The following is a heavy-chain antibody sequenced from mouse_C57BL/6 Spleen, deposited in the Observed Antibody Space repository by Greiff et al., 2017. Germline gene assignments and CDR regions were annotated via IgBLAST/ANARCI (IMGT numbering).Heavy chain of an antibody. J-gene: IGHJ1*03. CDR1: GYTFTSSW. D-gene: IGHD2-2*01. CDR2: IDPSDSAP. Sequence: QVPLQHPGAELVRPGSSVKLSCKASGYTFTSSWMHWVKQRPIQGLEWIGNIDPSDSAPHYHQKFKDKATLTVDKSSSTAYMQLSSLTSEDSAVYYCARFGYDWYCDVWGTGTTVTVSS. CDR3: ARFGYDWYCDV. V-gene: IGHV1-52*01.